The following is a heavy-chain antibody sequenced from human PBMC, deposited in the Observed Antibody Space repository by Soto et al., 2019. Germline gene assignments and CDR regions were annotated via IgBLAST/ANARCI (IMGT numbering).Heavy chain of an antibody. J-gene: IGHJ4*02. D-gene: IGHD3-10*01. CDR2: IYHSGST. Sequence: SETLSLTCAVSGGSISSGGYSWSWIRQPPGKGLEWIGYIYHSGSTYYNPSLKSRVTISVDRSKNQFSLKLSSVTAADTAVYYCARDCYGSGSRGTFDYWGPGALVTVSS. V-gene: IGHV4-30-2*01. CDR3: ARDCYGSGSRGTFDY. CDR1: GGSISSGGYS.